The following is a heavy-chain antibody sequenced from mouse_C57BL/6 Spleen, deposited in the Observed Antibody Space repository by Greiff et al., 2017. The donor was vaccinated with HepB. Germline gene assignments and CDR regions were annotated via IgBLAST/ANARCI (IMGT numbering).Heavy chain of an antibody. CDR1: GYTFTDYE. J-gene: IGHJ2*01. D-gene: IGHD2-3*01. V-gene: IGHV1-15*01. CDR2: IDPETGGT. Sequence: LVESGAELVRPGASVTLSCKASGYTFTDYEMHWVKQTPVHGLEWIGAIDPETGGTAYNQKFKGKAILTADKSSSTAYMELRSLTSEDSAVYYCTRDGYYDYWGQGTTLTVSS. CDR3: TRDGYYDY.